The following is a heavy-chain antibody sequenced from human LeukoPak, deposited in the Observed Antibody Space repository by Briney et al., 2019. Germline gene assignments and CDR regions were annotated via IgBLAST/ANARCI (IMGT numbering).Heavy chain of an antibody. CDR1: GGSISSGNYY. CDR2: IHDSGST. J-gene: IGHJ6*03. V-gene: IGHV4-39*01. D-gene: IGHD3/OR15-3a*01. Sequence: SSETLSLTCTVSGGSISSGNYYWGWIREPPGQGLEWIGAIHDSGSTDYYPSLKSRVTISVDTSKTQFSLKLTSVTAADTAVYFCARHFYGTAYRNYYFYYMDVWGKGTTVTVSS. CDR3: ARHFYGTAYRNYYFYYMDV.